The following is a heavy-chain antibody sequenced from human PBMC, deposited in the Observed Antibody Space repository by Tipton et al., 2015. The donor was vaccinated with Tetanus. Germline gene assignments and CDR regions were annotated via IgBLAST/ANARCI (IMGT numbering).Heavy chain of an antibody. CDR3: ARTLRSYYYYYGMDV. J-gene: IGHJ6*02. CDR2: ISAYNGNT. Sequence: QLVQSGAEVKRPGASVKVSCKASGYTFTSYGISWVRQAPGQGLEWMGWISAYNGNTNYAQKLQGRVTMTTDTSTSTAYMELRSLRSDGTAVYYCARTLRSYYYYYGMDVWGQGTTVTVSS. CDR1: GYTFTSYG. V-gene: IGHV1-18*01. D-gene: IGHD2-15*01.